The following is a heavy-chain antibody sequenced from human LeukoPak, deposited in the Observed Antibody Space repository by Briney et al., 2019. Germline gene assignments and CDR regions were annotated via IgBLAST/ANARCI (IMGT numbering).Heavy chain of an antibody. J-gene: IGHJ3*02. CDR1: ENTFTAYY. Sequence: AASVKVSCKSSENTFTAYYIHWVRQAPGQGLEWMGWINPKSGATKYAQKFQGRVTLTSDTSISTAYMELNSPRSDDTAVYYCARGLGFIVVVISSPDAFDIWGQGTMVTVSS. CDR2: INPKSGAT. D-gene: IGHD2-21*01. CDR3: ARGLGFIVVVISSPDAFDI. V-gene: IGHV1-2*02.